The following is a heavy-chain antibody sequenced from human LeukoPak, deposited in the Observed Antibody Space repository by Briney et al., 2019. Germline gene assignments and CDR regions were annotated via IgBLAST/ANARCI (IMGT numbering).Heavy chain of an antibody. J-gene: IGHJ4*02. V-gene: IGHV1-18*01. Sequence: GASVKVSCKASGYTFTSYGISWVRQAPGQGLEWMGWISVYNGNTNYAQKLQGRATMTTDTSTSTVYMEVRSLRSDDTAVYYCARGKGNYGDPASFDYWGQGTLVTVSS. CDR3: ARGKGNYGDPASFDY. CDR2: ISVYNGNT. CDR1: GYTFTSYG. D-gene: IGHD4-17*01.